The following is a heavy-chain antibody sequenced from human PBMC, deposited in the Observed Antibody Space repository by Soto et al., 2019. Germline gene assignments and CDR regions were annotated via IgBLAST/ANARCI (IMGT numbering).Heavy chain of an antibody. J-gene: IGHJ4*02. V-gene: IGHV4-39*01. D-gene: IGHD3-10*01. CDR3: AKHWVLWCGDLFQRRTDFDY. CDR2: FYYSGST. Sequence: PSETLSLTCAVSGASISSSSYYWGWIRRPPGRGLEWIGSFYYSGSTYYKPSLKSRVTISVDTSKNQFSLNLSFVTAADTAVYYGAKHWVLWCGDLFQRRTDFDYWGKEPLVT. CDR1: GASISSSSYY.